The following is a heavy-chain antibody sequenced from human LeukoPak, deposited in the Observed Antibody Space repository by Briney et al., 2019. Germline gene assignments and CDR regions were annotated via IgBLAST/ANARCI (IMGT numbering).Heavy chain of an antibody. V-gene: IGHV3-23*01. D-gene: IGHD6-25*01. CDR2: INGSGGST. J-gene: IGHJ2*01. Sequence: GGSLRLSCAASGFTFSSYAMSWVRQAPGKGLEWVSDINGSGGSTYYADSVKGRFTISRDNSKNTLYLQMNSLRVEDTVVYYCARGPPWYFDLWGRGTLVTVSS. CDR1: GFTFSSYA. CDR3: ARGPPWYFDL.